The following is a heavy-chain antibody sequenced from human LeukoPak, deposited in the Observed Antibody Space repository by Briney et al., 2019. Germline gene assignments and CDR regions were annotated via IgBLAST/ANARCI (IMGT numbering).Heavy chain of an antibody. D-gene: IGHD6-19*01. Sequence: PGGSLRLSCAASGITFSGSGMSWVRQAPGKGLEWVSAISGSGGSTYYADSVKGRFTISRDNSKNTLYLQMNSLRAEDTAVYYCAKTDIAVAGTFDYWGQGTLVTVSS. V-gene: IGHV3-23*01. CDR2: ISGSGGST. CDR1: GITFSGSG. CDR3: AKTDIAVAGTFDY. J-gene: IGHJ4*02.